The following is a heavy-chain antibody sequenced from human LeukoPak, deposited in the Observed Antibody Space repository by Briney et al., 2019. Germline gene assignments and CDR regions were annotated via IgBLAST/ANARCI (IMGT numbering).Heavy chain of an antibody. CDR2: ISSSGSTI. CDR3: ARDLQNNYDSSGYYFDY. D-gene: IGHD3-22*01. CDR1: GFTFSDYY. V-gene: IGHV3-11*04. J-gene: IGHJ4*02. Sequence: GGSMRLSCAASGFTFSDYYMSWIRQAPGKGLEWVSYISSSGSTICYADSVKGRFTISRDNAKNSLYLQMNSLRAEDTAVYYCARDLQNNYDSSGYYFDYWGQGTLVTVSS.